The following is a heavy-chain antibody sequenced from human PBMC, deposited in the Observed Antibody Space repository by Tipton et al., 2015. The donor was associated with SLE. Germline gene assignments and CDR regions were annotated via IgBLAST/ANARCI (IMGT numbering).Heavy chain of an antibody. V-gene: IGHV3-23*03. Sequence: SLRLSCAASGFIFSSYAMSWVRQAPGKGLEWVSIIYSGDSSTDYADSVKGRFTISRDNSKNTLYLQMNSLRAEDTAIYFCARDMAETYYDYYMDVWGKGTTVTVSS. CDR3: ARDMAETYYDYYMDV. J-gene: IGHJ6*03. CDR1: GFIFSSYA. CDR2: IYSGDSST. D-gene: IGHD2-15*01.